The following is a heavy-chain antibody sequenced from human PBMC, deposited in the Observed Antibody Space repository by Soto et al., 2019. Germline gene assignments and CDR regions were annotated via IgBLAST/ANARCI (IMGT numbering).Heavy chain of an antibody. J-gene: IGHJ6*02. V-gene: IGHV3-30*18. Sequence: QVQLVESGGGVVQPGRSLRLSCAASGFTFSSYGMHWVRQAPGKGLEWVAVISYDGSNKYYADSVKGRFTISRDNSKNTLYLQMSSLRADDTAVYYCAKIGPYYYGSGSPQNCYGMDVWGQGTTVTVSS. D-gene: IGHD3-10*01. CDR1: GFTFSSYG. CDR2: ISYDGSNK. CDR3: AKIGPYYYGSGSPQNCYGMDV.